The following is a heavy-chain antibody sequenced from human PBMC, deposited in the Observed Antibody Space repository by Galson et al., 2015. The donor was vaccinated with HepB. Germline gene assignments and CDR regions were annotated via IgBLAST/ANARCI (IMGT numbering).Heavy chain of an antibody. V-gene: IGHV3-33*01. J-gene: IGHJ6*03. D-gene: IGHD2-2*01. CDR2: IWYDGSNK. Sequence: SLRLSCAASGFTFSSYGMHWVRQAPGKGLEWVAVIWYDGSNKYYADSVKGRFTISRDNSKNTLYLQMNSLRAEDTAVYYCARDQTSSDYYYHYYMDVWGKGTTVTVSS. CDR1: GFTFSSYG. CDR3: ARDQTSSDYYYHYYMDV.